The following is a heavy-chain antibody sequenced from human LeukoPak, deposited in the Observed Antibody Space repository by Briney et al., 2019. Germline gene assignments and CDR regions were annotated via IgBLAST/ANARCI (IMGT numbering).Heavy chain of an antibody. J-gene: IGHJ5*02. V-gene: IGHV3-49*04. CDR3: TRHHFTSWYGTDT. CDR1: GFTLGDYA. CDR2: IRSKANGGTR. D-gene: IGHD6-13*01. Sequence: HSGGSLRLSCTTSGFTLGDYAMSWVRQAPGKGLEWVGFIRSKANGGTREYAASVEGRFTISRDESKSIAYLQINSLKTEDTALYFCTRHHFTSWYGTDTWGQGTLVTVSS.